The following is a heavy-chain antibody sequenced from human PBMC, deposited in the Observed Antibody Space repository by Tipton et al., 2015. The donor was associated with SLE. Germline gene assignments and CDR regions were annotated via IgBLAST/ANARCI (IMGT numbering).Heavy chain of an antibody. CDR2: IYDSGTT. V-gene: IGHV4-59*01. D-gene: IGHD1-26*01. CDR3: ARDRLGRPFDS. J-gene: IGHJ4*02. Sequence: TLSLTCTVSGGSFSGYYWNWIRQPPGKGLEWIGYIYDSGTTNFNPSLKSRVIISEDTSKNQFSLKLSSVTAADTAVYYCARDRLGRPFDSWGQGTLVPVSS. CDR1: GGSFSGYY.